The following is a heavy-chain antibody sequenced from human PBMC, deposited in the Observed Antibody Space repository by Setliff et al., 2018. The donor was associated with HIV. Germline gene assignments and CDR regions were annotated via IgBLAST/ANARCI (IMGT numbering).Heavy chain of an antibody. CDR3: ARDFGGRWTFDY. CDR2: ITPRDGRT. J-gene: IGHJ4*02. V-gene: IGHV1-46*01. CDR1: GYAFTSDH. Sequence: ASVKVSCKASGYAFTSDHMHWVRQAPGQGLEWMGMITPRDGRTNYEQKFQGRVTMTRDTSTTTVYMEPSSLTSEDTAIYYCARDFGGRWTFDYWGQGTLVTSPQ. D-gene: IGHD3-10*01.